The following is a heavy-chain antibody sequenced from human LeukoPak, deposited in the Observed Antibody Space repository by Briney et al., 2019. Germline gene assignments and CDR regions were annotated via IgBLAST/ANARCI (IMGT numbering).Heavy chain of an antibody. D-gene: IGHD3-10*01. J-gene: IGHJ4*02. CDR2: ISTSSSYI. Sequence: GGSLRLSCAASGFTLSSYAMNWVRQAPGKGLEWVSFISTSSSYIYYADSVKGRFTISRDNAKNSLYLQMNSLRAEDTAMYYCARDREGFGESYFDYWGQGTLVTVSS. V-gene: IGHV3-21*01. CDR1: GFTLSSYA. CDR3: ARDREGFGESYFDY.